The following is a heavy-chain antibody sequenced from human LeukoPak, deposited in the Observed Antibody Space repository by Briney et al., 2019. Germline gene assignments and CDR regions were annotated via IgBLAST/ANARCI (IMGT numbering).Heavy chain of an antibody. J-gene: IGHJ5*02. CDR1: GGTFSSYV. D-gene: IGHD6-13*01. Sequence: SVKVSCKASGGTFSSYVISWARQAPGQGLEWMGRIIPILGIANYAQKFQGRVTITADKSTSTAYMELSSLRSEDTAVYYCARDAAAADWFDPWGQGTLVTVSS. CDR3: ARDAAAADWFDP. V-gene: IGHV1-69*04. CDR2: IIPILGIA.